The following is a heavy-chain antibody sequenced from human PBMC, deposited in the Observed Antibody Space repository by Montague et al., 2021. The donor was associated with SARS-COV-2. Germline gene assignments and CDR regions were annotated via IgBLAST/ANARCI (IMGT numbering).Heavy chain of an antibody. J-gene: IGHJ4*02. CDR2: IYPSGNT. D-gene: IGHD2-21*01. V-gene: IGHV4-4*07. Sequence: SETLSLTCTVSGGPISNWHWNWIRQAGGKGLEFIGRIYPSGNTNXSPSPKSRVTMSLDTSKNELSLRLTSMTAVDTAVYYCATGDRAFDFWGQGTLVTVSS. CDR1: GGPISNWH. CDR3: ATGDRAFDF.